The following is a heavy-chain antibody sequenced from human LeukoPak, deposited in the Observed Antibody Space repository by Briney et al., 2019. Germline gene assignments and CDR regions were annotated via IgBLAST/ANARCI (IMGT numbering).Heavy chain of an antibody. J-gene: IGHJ4*02. CDR1: GFTFSSYG. Sequence: QSGGSLRLSCAASGFTFSSYGIHWVRQAPGKGLEWVAVVSSDGSIKYYADSGKGRFTISRDTSKNTVYLQMNSLGTEDTAFYYCARGYSSSWLGYFDYWGQGTLSPSPQ. CDR3: ARGYSSSWLGYFDY. V-gene: IGHV3-30*03. D-gene: IGHD6-13*01. CDR2: VSSDGSIK.